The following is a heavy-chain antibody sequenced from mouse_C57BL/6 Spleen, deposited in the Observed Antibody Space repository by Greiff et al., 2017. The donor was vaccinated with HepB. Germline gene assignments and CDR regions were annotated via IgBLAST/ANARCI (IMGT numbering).Heavy chain of an antibody. Sequence: EVKLVESGEGLVKPGGSLKLSCAASGFTFSSYAMSWVRQTPEKRLEWVAYISSGGDYIYYADTVKGRFTISRDNARNTLYLQMSSLKSEDTAMYYCTRDGDDYDSTDSYAMDYWGQGTSVTVSS. V-gene: IGHV5-9-1*02. CDR1: GFTFSSYA. J-gene: IGHJ4*01. CDR2: ISSGGDYI. CDR3: TRDGDDYDSTDSYAMDY. D-gene: IGHD2-4*01.